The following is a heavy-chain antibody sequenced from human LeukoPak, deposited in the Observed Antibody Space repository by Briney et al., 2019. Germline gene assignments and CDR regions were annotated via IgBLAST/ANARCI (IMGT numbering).Heavy chain of an antibody. Sequence: GGSLRLSCAASGFTFSVFELNWVRQAPGKGLEWVSYISSSGSTIYYADSMKGRFTISRGNAKNSLYLQMNSLRAEDTAVYYCARETDSTLFDYWGQGTLVTVSS. CDR3: ARETDSTLFDY. CDR2: ISSSGSTI. D-gene: IGHD2-2*01. V-gene: IGHV3-48*03. J-gene: IGHJ4*02. CDR1: GFTFSVFE.